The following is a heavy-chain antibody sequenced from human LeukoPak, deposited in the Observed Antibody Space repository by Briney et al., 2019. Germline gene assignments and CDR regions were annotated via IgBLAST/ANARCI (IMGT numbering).Heavy chain of an antibody. Sequence: GGSLRLSCAASGFTFSSYAMSWVRQAPGKGLEWVPAISGSGGSTYYADSVKGRFTISRDNSKNTLYLQMNSLRAEDTAVYYCAKYGGSGSYYPDYWGQGTLVTVSS. CDR2: ISGSGGST. J-gene: IGHJ4*02. V-gene: IGHV3-23*01. CDR3: AKYGGSGSYYPDY. D-gene: IGHD3-10*01. CDR1: GFTFSSYA.